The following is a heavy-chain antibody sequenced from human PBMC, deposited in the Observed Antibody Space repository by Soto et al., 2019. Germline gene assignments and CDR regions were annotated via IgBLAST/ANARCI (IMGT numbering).Heavy chain of an antibody. J-gene: IGHJ5*02. CDR3: ARDRYYYDSSGYSGDWFDP. D-gene: IGHD3-22*01. V-gene: IGHV4-30-4*01. CDR1: DGSIRSGDYY. Sequence: SETMCHTCTVSDGSIRSGDYYWSLNSQPPGKGLEWIGYIYYSGSTYYNPSLKSRVTISVDTSKNQFSLKLSSVTAADTAVYYCARDRYYYDSSGYSGDWFDPWGQGTLVTVSS. CDR2: IYYSGST.